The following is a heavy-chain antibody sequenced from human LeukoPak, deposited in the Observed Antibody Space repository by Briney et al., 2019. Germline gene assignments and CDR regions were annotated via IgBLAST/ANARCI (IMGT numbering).Heavy chain of an antibody. CDR2: INPNSGGT. V-gene: IGHV1-2*02. CDR1: GYTFTGYY. J-gene: IGHJ6*03. D-gene: IGHD7-27*01. Sequence: ASVKVSCKASGYTFTGYYMHWVRHAPGQGLEWMGWINPNSGGTNYAQKFQGRVTMTRDTSISTAYMELSRLRSDDTAVYYCARHWGSNYYYYMDVWGKGTTVTISS. CDR3: ARHWGSNYYYYMDV.